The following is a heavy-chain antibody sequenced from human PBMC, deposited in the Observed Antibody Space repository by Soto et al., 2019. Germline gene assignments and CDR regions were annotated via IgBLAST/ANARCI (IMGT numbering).Heavy chain of an antibody. CDR2: IYYSGCT. CDR1: GGSISSYY. CDR3: AREGRTTIGSNWFDP. D-gene: IGHD5-12*01. J-gene: IGHJ5*02. Sequence: SETLSLTCTVSGGSISSYYWSWIRQPPGKGLEWIGYIYYSGCTNYNPSLKSRVTISVDTSKNQFSLKLSSVTAADTAVYYCAREGRTTIGSNWFDPWGQGTLVTVSS. V-gene: IGHV4-59*01.